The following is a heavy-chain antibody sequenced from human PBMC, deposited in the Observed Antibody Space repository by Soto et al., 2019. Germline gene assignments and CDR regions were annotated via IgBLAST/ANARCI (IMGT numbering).Heavy chain of an antibody. V-gene: IGHV1-18*01. J-gene: IGHJ4*02. CDR1: GYTFTNYA. CDR2: ISGYNVNT. D-gene: IGHD3-10*01. CDR3: ARDPMVRGVPHPPDY. Sequence: QVQLVQSGAEVRKPGGSVKVSCKASGYTFTNYAITWVRQAPGQGLEWMGWISGYNVNTNYAQRLQGRVTMTTDTSTSTAYMELRSLRSDDTAVYYCARDPMVRGVPHPPDYWGQGSLVTVSS.